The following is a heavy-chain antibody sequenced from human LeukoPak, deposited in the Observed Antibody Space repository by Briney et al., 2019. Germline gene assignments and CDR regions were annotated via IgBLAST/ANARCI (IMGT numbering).Heavy chain of an antibody. V-gene: IGHV3-74*01. CDR3: TRDAGHCHSSGCWKPSDY. CDR1: GFNFRSYG. CDR2: INSDDTDT. J-gene: IGHJ4*02. D-gene: IGHD3-22*01. Sequence: PGGSLRLSCAASGFNFRSYGMQWVRQVPGKGPVWVARINSDDTDTYADSVKGRFTISRDNANNMLYLQMNSLKADDTAVYYCTRDAGHCHSSGCWKPSDYWGQGALVTVSS.